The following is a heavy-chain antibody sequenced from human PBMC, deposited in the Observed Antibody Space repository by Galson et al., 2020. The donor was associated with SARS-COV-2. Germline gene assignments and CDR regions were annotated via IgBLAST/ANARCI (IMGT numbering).Heavy chain of an antibody. CDR3: ARDQRIVGSTTVDY. CDR2: IHRTGTT. D-gene: IGHD1-26*01. Sequence: SETLSFTCTVSDYSISSGGYSININSDYYWGWIRQSPGKGLEWIGNIHRTGTTKYNPSLQSRVTISVATSKNQFSLKLSSVTAADTALYYCARDQRIVGSTTVDYWGQGTLVTVSS. V-gene: IGHV4-38-2*02. J-gene: IGHJ4*02. CDR1: DYSISSGGYSININSDYY.